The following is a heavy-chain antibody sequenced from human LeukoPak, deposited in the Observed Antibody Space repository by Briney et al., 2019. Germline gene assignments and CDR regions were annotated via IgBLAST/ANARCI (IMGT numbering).Heavy chain of an antibody. J-gene: IGHJ4*02. CDR1: GYTFTGYY. CDR2: INPRDGET. CDR3: GRDWELRFHQGGLDY. D-gene: IGHD3-3*01. V-gene: IGHV1-2*06. Sequence: ASVKVSCKASGYTFTGYYIHWVRQAPGQGLEWMGRINPRDGETNFAQKFQGRATMTSDTSISTAYMELSGLRSDDTAVYYCGRDWELRFHQGGLDYWGQGALVTVSS.